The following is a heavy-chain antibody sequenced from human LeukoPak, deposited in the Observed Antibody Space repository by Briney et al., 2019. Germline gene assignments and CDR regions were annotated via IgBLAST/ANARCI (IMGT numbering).Heavy chain of an antibody. CDR3: AKEGVRSEIVAGYFDY. Sequence: PGGSLRLSCAASGFTFSSYAMSWVRQAPGKGLEWVSAISGSGGSTYYAGSVKGRFTISRDDSKNTLYLQMNSLRAEDTAVYYCAKEGVRSEIVAGYFDYWGQGTLVTVSS. CDR1: GFTFSSYA. V-gene: IGHV3-23*01. J-gene: IGHJ4*02. CDR2: ISGSGGST. D-gene: IGHD5-12*01.